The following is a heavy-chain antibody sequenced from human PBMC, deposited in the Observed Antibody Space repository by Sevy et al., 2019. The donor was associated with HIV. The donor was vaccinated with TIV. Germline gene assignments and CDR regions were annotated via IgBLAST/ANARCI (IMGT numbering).Heavy chain of an antibody. CDR1: GGSISSSSFY. Sequence: SETLSLTCSVSGGSISSSSFYWGWIRQPPGKGLEWIGSVHDRGSAFYNPSLKSRVTISVVMSKNQLSLELTSVTAADTAGYYCAGPLGELLFEPWGQGTLVTVSS. D-gene: IGHD3-16*01. CDR3: AGPLGELLFEP. CDR2: VHDRGSA. J-gene: IGHJ5*02. V-gene: IGHV4-39*01.